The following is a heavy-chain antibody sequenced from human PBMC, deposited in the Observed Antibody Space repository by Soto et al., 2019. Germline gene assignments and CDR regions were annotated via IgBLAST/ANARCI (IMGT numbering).Heavy chain of an antibody. CDR2: ISGSGGCT. Sequence: PGGSLRLSCAASGFTFSSYAMSWVRQAPGKGLEWVSAISGSGGCTYYADSVKGRFTISRDNSKNTLYLQMSSLRAEDTAVYYCAKDPAPYYDSSGYYQPYFDYWGQGTLVTVSS. V-gene: IGHV3-23*01. J-gene: IGHJ4*02. D-gene: IGHD3-22*01. CDR1: GFTFSSYA. CDR3: AKDPAPYYDSSGYYQPYFDY.